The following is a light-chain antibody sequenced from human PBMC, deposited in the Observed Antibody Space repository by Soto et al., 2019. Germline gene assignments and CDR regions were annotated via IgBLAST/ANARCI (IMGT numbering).Light chain of an antibody. Sequence: QSALTQPASVSGSPGQSITISCTGTSSDVGGYDYVSWYQHHPGKAPKLLIFEVSNRPSGVSNRFSGSKSGNTASLTISGLQAEDEADYYCSSHSSDITVVFGGGTKLTVL. V-gene: IGLV2-14*01. J-gene: IGLJ2*01. CDR2: EVS. CDR3: SSHSSDITVV. CDR1: SSDVGGYDY.